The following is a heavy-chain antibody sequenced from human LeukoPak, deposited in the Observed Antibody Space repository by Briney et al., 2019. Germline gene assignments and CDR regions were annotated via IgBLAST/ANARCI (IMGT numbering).Heavy chain of an antibody. CDR3: ARGSRYYYASDGSPFDF. V-gene: IGHV1-8*01. D-gene: IGHD3-22*01. Sequence: ASVKVSCKASGYTFTSYDVNWVRQATGQGPEWMGWMNPTSGNTGYAQEFQGGVTMTRDTSISTAYMELSSLRSEDTAVYYCARGSRYYYASDGSPFDFWGQGTLVTVSS. CDR2: MNPTSGNT. CDR1: GYTFTSYD. J-gene: IGHJ5*01.